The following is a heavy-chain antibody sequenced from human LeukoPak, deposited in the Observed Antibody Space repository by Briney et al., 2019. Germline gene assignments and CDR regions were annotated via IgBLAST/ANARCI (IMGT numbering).Heavy chain of an antibody. D-gene: IGHD3-10*01. CDR1: GVPIFTYY. V-gene: IGHV4-59*08. J-gene: IGHJ4*02. CDR2: IHYTGST. CDR3: ATGRSIRYFDY. Sequence: SETLSLTCSVSGVPIFTYYWNWIRQPPGKGLEWIGYIHYTGSTSYNPSLKSRATISVDTSKSQFSLTLTSATAADTAVYYCATGRSIRYFDYWGQGTLLTVSS.